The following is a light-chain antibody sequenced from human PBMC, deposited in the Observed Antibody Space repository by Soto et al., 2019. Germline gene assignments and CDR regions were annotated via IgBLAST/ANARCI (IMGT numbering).Light chain of an antibody. V-gene: IGLV1-40*01. CDR3: QSYDSSLSGSKV. J-gene: IGLJ2*01. CDR2: GNS. CDR1: SSNIGAGYD. Sequence: QLVLTQPPSVSGAPGQRVTISCTGSSSNIGAGYDVHWYQQLPGTAPKLLIYGNSNRPSGVPDRFSGSKSGTSASLAITGLQAEDEAGYYCQSYDSSLSGSKVFGGGTKLTVL.